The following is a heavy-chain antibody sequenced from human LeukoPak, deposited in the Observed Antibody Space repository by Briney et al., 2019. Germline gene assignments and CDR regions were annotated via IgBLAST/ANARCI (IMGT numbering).Heavy chain of an antibody. CDR3: ARESISGHRDFDY. V-gene: IGHV3-48*01. Sequence: GGSLRLSCAASGFTFSSYSMNWVRQAPGKGLEWISYISSGSRTIYYGDSVKGRFTVSRDNAKNSLYLQMRSLRAEDTAVSYCARESISGHRDFDYWGKGTLVTVSS. J-gene: IGHJ4*02. CDR2: ISSGSRTI. D-gene: IGHD1-26*01. CDR1: GFTFSSYS.